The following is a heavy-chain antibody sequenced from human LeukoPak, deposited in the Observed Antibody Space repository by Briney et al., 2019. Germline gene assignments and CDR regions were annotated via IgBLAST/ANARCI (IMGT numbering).Heavy chain of an antibody. CDR2: ISGRGDST. Sequence: PGGSLRLSCAASGFTFVSYAMTWVRQAPGKGLEWVSVISGRGDSTYYADSVKGRFTISRDNSKNSLYLQMNSLRAEDTAVYYCAKGTDRAFDYWGQGALVTVSS. D-gene: IGHD1-26*01. CDR3: AKGTDRAFDY. J-gene: IGHJ4*02. CDR1: GFTFVSYA. V-gene: IGHV3-23*01.